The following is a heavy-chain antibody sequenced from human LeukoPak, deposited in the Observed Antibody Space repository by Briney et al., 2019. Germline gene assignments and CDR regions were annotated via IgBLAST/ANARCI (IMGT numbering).Heavy chain of an antibody. V-gene: IGHV3-53*01. D-gene: IGHD3-10*01. CDR2: IYSGGST. CDR3: AREGGYYGSGYFDY. J-gene: IGHJ4*02. CDR1: GVTVSSNY. Sequence: GGSLRLSCAVSGVTVSSNYMSWVRQAPGKGLEWVSVIYSGGSTYYADSVKGRFIISRDNSKNALYLQMNSLRAEDTAVYYCAREGGYYGSGYFDYWGQGTLVSVSS.